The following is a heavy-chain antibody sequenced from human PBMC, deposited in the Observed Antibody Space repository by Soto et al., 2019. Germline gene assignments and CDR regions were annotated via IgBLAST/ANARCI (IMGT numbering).Heavy chain of an antibody. Sequence: QVQLLQSGAEVKRPGSSVKVSCKASGATFTFYSITWVRQAPGLGLEWMGRINPILSMSNYAQRFQGRVTMTADKSTSTAYMELSSLRSEDTAIYYCASSYGSGYRAFDYWGQGALVTVSS. CDR2: INPILSMS. CDR1: GATFTFYS. CDR3: ASSYGSGYRAFDY. V-gene: IGHV1-69*02. J-gene: IGHJ4*02. D-gene: IGHD3-10*01.